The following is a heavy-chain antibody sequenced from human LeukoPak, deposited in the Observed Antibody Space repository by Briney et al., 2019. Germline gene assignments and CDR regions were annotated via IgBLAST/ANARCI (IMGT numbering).Heavy chain of an antibody. CDR3: ARGRTGATKRGYYFDY. Sequence: GASVKVSCKASGYTFTSYVMHWVRQAPGQRLEWMGWINAGNGNTKYSQKFQGRVTITRDTSASTAYMELSSLRSEDTAVYYCARGRTGATKRGYYFDYWGQGTLVTVSS. D-gene: IGHD1-26*01. CDR2: INAGNGNT. CDR1: GYTFTSYV. J-gene: IGHJ4*02. V-gene: IGHV1-3*01.